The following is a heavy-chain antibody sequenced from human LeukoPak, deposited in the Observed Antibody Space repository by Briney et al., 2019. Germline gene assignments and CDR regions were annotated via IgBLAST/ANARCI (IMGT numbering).Heavy chain of an antibody. CDR3: ARLLLLGNWFDP. CDR2: INPNSGGT. J-gene: IGHJ5*02. CDR1: GGTFSSYA. V-gene: IGHV1-2*02. Sequence: ASVKVSCKASGGTFSSYAISWVRQAPGQGLEWMGWINPNSGGTNYAQKFQGRVTMTRDTSISTAYMELSRLRSDDTAVYYCARLLLLGNWFDPWGQGTLVTVSS. D-gene: IGHD2-2*01.